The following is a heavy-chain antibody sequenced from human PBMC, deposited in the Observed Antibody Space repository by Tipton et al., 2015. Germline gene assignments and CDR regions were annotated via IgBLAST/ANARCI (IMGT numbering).Heavy chain of an antibody. CDR2: VSTSGST. D-gene: IGHD3-3*01. V-gene: IGHV4-4*07. CDR3: AKVNRARSSHDFWSSRLDP. CDR1: GGSISGSH. Sequence: LRLSCSVSGGSISGSHWYWFRQPAGKGLEWIGGVSTSGSTNYNSSLKSRVTTSVDTSKNQFSLKLSSVTAADTAVYYCAKVNRARSSHDFWSSRLDPWGQGTLVTVSS. J-gene: IGHJ5*02.